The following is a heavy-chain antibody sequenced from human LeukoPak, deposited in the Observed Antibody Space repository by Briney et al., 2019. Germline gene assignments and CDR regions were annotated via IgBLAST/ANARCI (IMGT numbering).Heavy chain of an antibody. V-gene: IGHV4-4*07. CDR2: IYTSGST. D-gene: IGHD3-10*01. CDR1: GGSISSYY. CDR3: AREGGQRITPPPWWFDP. J-gene: IGHJ5*02. Sequence: SETLSLTCTVSGGSISSYYWSWIRQPAGKGLEWIGSIYTSGSTNYNPSLKSRVTISVDTSKNQFSLKLSSVTAADTAVYYCAREGGQRITPPPWWFDPWGQGTLVTVSS.